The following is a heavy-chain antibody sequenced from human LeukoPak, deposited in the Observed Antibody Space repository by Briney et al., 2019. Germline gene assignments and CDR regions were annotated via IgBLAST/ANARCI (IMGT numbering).Heavy chain of an antibody. Sequence: PSETLSLTCAVSGYSISTGRYWGWILQPPGKGLEWIWSIYHSGSTYYNPSLKSGVTISVDTFKNQFSLNLRSVMAADTAVYYCARSLSTDGIDYWGQGTLVTVSS. CDR3: ARSLSTDGIDY. D-gene: IGHD2-2*01. V-gene: IGHV4-38-2*01. CDR1: GYSISTGRY. J-gene: IGHJ4*02. CDR2: IYHSGST.